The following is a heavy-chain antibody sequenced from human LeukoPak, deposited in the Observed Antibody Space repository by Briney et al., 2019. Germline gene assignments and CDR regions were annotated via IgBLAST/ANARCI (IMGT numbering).Heavy chain of an antibody. D-gene: IGHD5-12*01. J-gene: IGHJ6*02. Sequence: SETLSLTCTAYGGSITSNYWSWVRQHPGKGLEWIGYIHYSGRTNYNPSLKSRFTISVDTSKNLFSLKLSSVNAADTAVYYCATEVAPSDHYYYYGMDVWGQGTTVIFSS. CDR3: ATEVAPSDHYYYYGMDV. CDR1: GGSITSNY. V-gene: IGHV4-59*01. CDR2: IHYSGRT.